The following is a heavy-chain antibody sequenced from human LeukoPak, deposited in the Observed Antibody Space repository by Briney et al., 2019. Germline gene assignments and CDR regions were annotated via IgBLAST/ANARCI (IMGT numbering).Heavy chain of an antibody. CDR1: GGSFRGYY. Sequence: SETPSLTCAVYGGSFRGYYWRWIRQPPGKGLEWIGEINHSGSTNYNPSLKSRVTISVDTSKNQFSLKLSSVTAADTAVYYCARGGSSGYYYLGFDYWGQGTLVTVSS. V-gene: IGHV4-34*01. D-gene: IGHD3-22*01. CDR2: INHSGST. CDR3: ARGGSSGYYYLGFDY. J-gene: IGHJ4*02.